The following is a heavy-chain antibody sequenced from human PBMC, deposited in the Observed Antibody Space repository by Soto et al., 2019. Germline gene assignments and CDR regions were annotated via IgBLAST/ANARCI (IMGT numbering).Heavy chain of an antibody. Sequence: PGGSLRLSCAASGFTFSGYWMSWVRQAPGKGLEWVANIKQDGSEKYYVDSVKGRFTISRDNAKNSLYLQMNSLRAEDTAVYYCARVSSSISRYGLDYWGQGTLVTVSS. CDR2: IKQDGSEK. CDR1: GFTFSGYW. J-gene: IGHJ4*02. CDR3: ARVSSSISRYGLDY. V-gene: IGHV3-7*01. D-gene: IGHD2-2*01.